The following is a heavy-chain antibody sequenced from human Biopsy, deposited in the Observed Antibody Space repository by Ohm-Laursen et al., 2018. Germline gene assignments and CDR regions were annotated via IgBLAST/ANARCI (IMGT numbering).Heavy chain of an antibody. CDR3: ARRPYGGTRYWYFDL. D-gene: IGHD4-23*01. Sequence: SETLPLTWTVSGGSVSSGGFYWSWIRQHPGKGLEWIGYIYYSGTTYYNPSLKSLVTISVDTSKNQFSLKLNSVTAADTAVYYCARRPYGGTRYWYFDLWGRGTLVTVSS. CDR1: GGSVSSGGFY. V-gene: IGHV4-31*01. J-gene: IGHJ2*01. CDR2: IYYSGTT.